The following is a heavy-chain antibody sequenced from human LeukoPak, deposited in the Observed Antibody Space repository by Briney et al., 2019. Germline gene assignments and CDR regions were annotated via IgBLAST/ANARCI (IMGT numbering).Heavy chain of an antibody. CDR1: GFNFSSYE. CDR3: ARDGLRDYYYGMDV. V-gene: IGHV3-48*03. D-gene: IGHD4-17*01. CDR2: ISSSGSTI. Sequence: GGSLRLSCAASGFNFSSYEMNWVRQAPGKGLDGVSYISSSGSTIYYADSVKGRFTISRDNAKNSLYLQMNSLRAEDTAVYYCARDGLRDYYYGMDVWGQGTTVTDSS. J-gene: IGHJ6*02.